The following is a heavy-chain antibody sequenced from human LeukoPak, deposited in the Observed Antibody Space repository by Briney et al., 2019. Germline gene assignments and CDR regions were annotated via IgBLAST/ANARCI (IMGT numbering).Heavy chain of an antibody. J-gene: IGHJ6*02. CDR3: ARDFYGGYQTIEYYYYYYGMDV. Sequence: GASVKVSCKASGYTFRSLDVNWVRQATGQGLEWMGWMNPNSGNTGYAQEFQGRVTMTRNTSINTAYMEVSGLTSEDTAVYYCARDFYGGYQTIEYYYYYYGMDVWGQGTTVTVSS. D-gene: IGHD2-2*01. CDR1: GYTFRSLD. V-gene: IGHV1-8*01. CDR2: MNPNSGNT.